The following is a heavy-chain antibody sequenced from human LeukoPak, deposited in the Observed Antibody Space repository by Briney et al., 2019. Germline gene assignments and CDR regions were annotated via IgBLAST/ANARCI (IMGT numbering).Heavy chain of an antibody. V-gene: IGHV3-23*01. CDR1: GFTFSSYA. CDR3: PEGN. D-gene: IGHD6-13*01. CDR2: ISSSAGNT. J-gene: IGHJ4*02. Sequence: GGSLRLSYAASGFTFSSYAMYWVRQAPGKGLEWVSGISSSAGNTYYADSVKGRFTISRDNSKSTLYLQMNSLRAEDTAISWFPEGNWGQGTLVTVSS.